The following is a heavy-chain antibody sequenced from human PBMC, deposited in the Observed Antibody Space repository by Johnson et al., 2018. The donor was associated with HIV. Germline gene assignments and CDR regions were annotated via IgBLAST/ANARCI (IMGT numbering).Heavy chain of an antibody. J-gene: IGHJ3*02. V-gene: IGHV3-30*03. CDR3: ARGKGAAAGLDAFDI. CDR2: ISYDGSKK. CDR1: GLTFSSYG. Sequence: QVQLVESGGGVVQPGRSLRLSCAASGLTFSSYGMHWVRQAPGKGLEWVAVISYDGSKKYYAGSVKGRFTISRDNDKKSLYLHVNSLSAEDPAFYYCARGKGAAAGLDAFDIWGQGTMVTVSS. D-gene: IGHD6-13*01.